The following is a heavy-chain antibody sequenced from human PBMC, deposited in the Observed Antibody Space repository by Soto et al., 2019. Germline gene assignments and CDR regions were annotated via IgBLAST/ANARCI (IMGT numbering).Heavy chain of an antibody. CDR1: GYTFTSDG. V-gene: IGHV1-18*01. CDR2: ISTYNGNT. Sequence: ASVKGSCKASGYTFTSDGISWVRQAPGQGLEWMGWISTYNGNTKYAQKLQGRVTMTTDTSTSTAYMELRSLRSDDTAVFYCAREMVRGVGSDYWGQGTLVTVSS. CDR3: AREMVRGVGSDY. J-gene: IGHJ4*02. D-gene: IGHD3-10*01.